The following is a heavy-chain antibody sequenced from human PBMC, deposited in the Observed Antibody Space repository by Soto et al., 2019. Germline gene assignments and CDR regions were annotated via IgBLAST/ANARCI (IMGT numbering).Heavy chain of an antibody. CDR1: GGSISSSNW. CDR3: ARARVDYDFWSGYRPDYYYGMDV. CDR2: IYHSGST. D-gene: IGHD3-3*01. J-gene: IGHJ6*02. V-gene: IGHV4-4*02. Sequence: SETLSLTCAVSGGSISSSNWWSWVRQPPGKGLEWIGEIYHSGSTNYNPSLKSRVTISVDKSKNQFSLKLSSVTAADTAVYYCARARVDYDFWSGYRPDYYYGMDVWGQGTTVTVSS.